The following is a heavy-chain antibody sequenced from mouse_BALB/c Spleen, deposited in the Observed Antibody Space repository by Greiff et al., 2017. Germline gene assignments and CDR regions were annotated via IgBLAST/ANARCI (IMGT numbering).Heavy chain of an antibody. V-gene: IGHV3-2*02. CDR1: GYSITSDYA. CDR2: ISYSGST. CDR3: AREDYRYDGLRYAMDY. D-gene: IGHD2-14*01. Sequence: EVQLQESGPGLVKPSQSLSLTCTVTGYSITSDYAWNWIRQFPGNKLEWMGYISYSGSTSYNPSLKSRISITRDTSKNQFFLQLNSVNTEDTATYYCAREDYRYDGLRYAMDYWGQGTSVTVSS. J-gene: IGHJ4*01.